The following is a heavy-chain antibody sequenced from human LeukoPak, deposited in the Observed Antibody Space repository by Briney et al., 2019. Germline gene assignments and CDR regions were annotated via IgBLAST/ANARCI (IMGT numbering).Heavy chain of an antibody. V-gene: IGHV1-69*04. J-gene: IGHJ4*02. CDR3: AGILWFGELLGGFDY. CDR1: GGTFSSYA. Sequence: SVKVSCKASGGTFSSYAISWVRQAPGQGLEWMGRIIPILGIANYAQKFQGRVTITADKSTSTAYMELSSLRPEDTAVYYCAGILWFGELLGGFDYWGQGTLVTVSS. D-gene: IGHD3-10*01. CDR2: IIPILGIA.